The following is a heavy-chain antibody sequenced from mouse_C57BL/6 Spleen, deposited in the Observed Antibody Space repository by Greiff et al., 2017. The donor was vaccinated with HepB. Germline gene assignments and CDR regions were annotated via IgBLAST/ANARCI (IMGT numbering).Heavy chain of an antibody. CDR2: IYPRDGST. CDR3: ARRDYYGGSRFDY. V-gene: IGHV1-78*01. D-gene: IGHD1-1*01. Sequence: VQLQQSDAELVKPGASVKISCKVSGYTFTDHTIHWMKQRPEQGLEWIGYIYPRDGSTKYNEKFKGKATLTADKSSSTAYMQLNSLTSEDSSVYFCARRDYYGGSRFDYWGQGTTLTVSS. J-gene: IGHJ2*01. CDR1: GYTFTDHT.